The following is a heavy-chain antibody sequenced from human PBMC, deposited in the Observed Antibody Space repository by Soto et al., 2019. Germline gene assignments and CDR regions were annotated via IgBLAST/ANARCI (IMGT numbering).Heavy chain of an antibody. CDR1: GFTFSIYG. CDR3: ARGWGSGSYYA. V-gene: IGHV3-48*02. Sequence: EVQLVESGGGLVQPGGSLRLSCTASGFTFSIYGMKWVRQAPGKGLEWISYNSSGSSTIYYADSVKGRFTISRDNDKNSLCLQMDSLRDDDTAMYYFARGWGSGSYYAWGQGTLVTVSS. CDR2: NSSGSSTI. D-gene: IGHD1-26*01. J-gene: IGHJ5*02.